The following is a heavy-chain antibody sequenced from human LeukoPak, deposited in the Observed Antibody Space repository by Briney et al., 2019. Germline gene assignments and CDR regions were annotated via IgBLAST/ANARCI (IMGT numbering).Heavy chain of an antibody. D-gene: IGHD4-11*01. CDR3: ASISHSLFS. CDR1: GFTFSSYA. V-gene: IGHV3-30*01. Sequence: GGSLRLSCAASGFTFSSYAMHRVRQAPGKGLEWVAVISYDGSNKYYADSVKGRFTISRDNSKNTLYLQMNSLRAEDTAVYYCASISHSLFSWGQGTLVTVSS. CDR2: ISYDGSNK. J-gene: IGHJ4*02.